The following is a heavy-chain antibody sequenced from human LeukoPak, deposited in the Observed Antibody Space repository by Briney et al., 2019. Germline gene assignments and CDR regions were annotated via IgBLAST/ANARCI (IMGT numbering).Heavy chain of an antibody. CDR3: ARPGSIAVVGSYFDY. V-gene: IGHV5-51*01. CDR1: GCSFTSNW. J-gene: IGHJ4*02. CDR2: IYPGDCDT. Sequence: GESLKISCKGSGCSFTSNWIGWLRHMPGRGRGWMGVIYPGDCDTRYSPSFQGQVNISADKSISTAYLQWSSLKASDTAMYYCARPGSIAVVGSYFDYWGQGTLVTVSS. D-gene: IGHD6-19*01.